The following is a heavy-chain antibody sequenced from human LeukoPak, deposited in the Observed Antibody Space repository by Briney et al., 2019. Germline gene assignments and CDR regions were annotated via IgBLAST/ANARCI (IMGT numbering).Heavy chain of an antibody. CDR3: AKGLEVESRLDS. D-gene: IGHD1-1*01. V-gene: IGHV3-23*01. J-gene: IGHJ4*02. CDR2: ISRLGT. CDR1: GFTLSSSA. Sequence: GGSLRLSCAASGFTLSSSAMSWVRQAPGKGLEWVSGISRLGTFYADSVKGRFTISRDNSRNTLLLQMNILRVEDTAVYYCAKGLEVESRLDSWGQGTLVIVSS.